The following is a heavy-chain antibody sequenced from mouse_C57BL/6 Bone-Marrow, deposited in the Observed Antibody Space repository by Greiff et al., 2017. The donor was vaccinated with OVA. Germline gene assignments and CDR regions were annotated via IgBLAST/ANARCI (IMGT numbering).Heavy chain of an antibody. CDR1: GYTFTDYE. CDR2: IDPETGGT. Sequence: VQLQQSGAELVRPGASVTLSCKASGYTFTDYEMHWVKQTPVHGLEWIGAIDPETGGTAYNQKFKGKAILTADKSSSTAYMELRSLTSEDSAVDYCRSLLLLQYYFDYWGQGTTLTVSS. CDR3: RSLLLLQYYFDY. D-gene: IGHD1-1*01. J-gene: IGHJ2*01. V-gene: IGHV1-15*01.